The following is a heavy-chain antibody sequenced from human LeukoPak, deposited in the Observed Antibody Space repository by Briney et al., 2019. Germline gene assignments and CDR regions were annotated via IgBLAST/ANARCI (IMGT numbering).Heavy chain of an antibody. CDR2: IGRSGSPM. D-gene: IGHD3-22*01. Sequence: SGGSLRLSCAASGFTFGDHHMSWIRQAPGKGLEWVSFIGRSGSPMYYADSVKGRFTISRDNAKNSLFLQMNSLRTDDTAVYYCASLSSSGYYLGAFEMWGQGTLVTVSS. CDR3: ASLSSSGYYLGAFEM. V-gene: IGHV3-11*04. J-gene: IGHJ3*02. CDR1: GFTFGDHH.